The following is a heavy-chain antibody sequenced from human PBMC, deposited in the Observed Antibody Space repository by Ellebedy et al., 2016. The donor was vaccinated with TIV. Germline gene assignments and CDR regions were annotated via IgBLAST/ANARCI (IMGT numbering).Heavy chain of an antibody. Sequence: AASVKVSCKASGYTFTSYGISWVRQAPGQGLEWMGWISAYNGNTNYAQKLQGSFNMNTDTYTSTAYMELRSLRSDDTAVYYCARDQGDDYVWGSYLDYWGQGTLVTVSS. V-gene: IGHV1-18*01. CDR2: ISAYNGNT. CDR1: GYTFTSYG. J-gene: IGHJ4*02. D-gene: IGHD3-16*02. CDR3: ARDQGDDYVWGSYLDY.